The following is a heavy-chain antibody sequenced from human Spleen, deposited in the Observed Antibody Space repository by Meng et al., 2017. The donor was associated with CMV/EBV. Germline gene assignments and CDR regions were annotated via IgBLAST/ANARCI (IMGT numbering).Heavy chain of an antibody. CDR1: GGTFSSYA. Sequence: SVKVSCKASGGTFSSYAISWVRQDPGQGLEWMGGIIPIFGTANYAQKFQGRVTITTDESTSTAYMELSSLRSEDTAVYYCARHFVVVPAAYYYYYYGMDVWGQGTTVTVSS. CDR3: ARHFVVVPAAYYYYYYGMDV. V-gene: IGHV1-69*05. CDR2: IIPIFGTA. D-gene: IGHD2-2*01. J-gene: IGHJ6*02.